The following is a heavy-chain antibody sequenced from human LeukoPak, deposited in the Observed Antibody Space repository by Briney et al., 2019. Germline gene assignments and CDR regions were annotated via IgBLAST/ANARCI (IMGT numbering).Heavy chain of an antibody. D-gene: IGHD2-15*01. J-gene: IGHJ4*02. CDR1: GFTFSSYA. Sequence: GSLRLSCAASGFTFSSYAMSWVRQAPGKGLEWVSAISGSGGSTYYADSVKGRFTISRDNSKNTLYLQMNSLRAEGTAVYYCAKDQDIVVVVAATSGYFDYWGQGTLVTVSS. CDR2: ISGSGGST. CDR3: AKDQDIVVVVAATSGYFDY. V-gene: IGHV3-23*01.